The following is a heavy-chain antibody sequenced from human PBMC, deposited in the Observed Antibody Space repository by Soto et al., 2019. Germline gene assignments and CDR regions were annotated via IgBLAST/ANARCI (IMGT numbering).Heavy chain of an antibody. J-gene: IGHJ4*02. D-gene: IGHD2-15*01. CDR3: AKDAQDIVVVVAANYFDY. V-gene: IGHV3-23*01. CDR2: ISGSGGST. CDR1: GFTFSSYA. Sequence: EVQLLESGGGLVQPGGSLRLSCAASGFTFSSYAMSWVRQAPGKGLEWVSAISGSGGSTYYADSVKGRFTISRDNSKNPPYLKMNSLRAEDTAVYYCAKDAQDIVVVVAANYFDYWGQGTLVTVSS.